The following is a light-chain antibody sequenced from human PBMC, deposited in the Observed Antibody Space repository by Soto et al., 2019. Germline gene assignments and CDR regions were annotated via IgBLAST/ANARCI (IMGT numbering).Light chain of an antibody. V-gene: IGLV3-21*02. CDR2: DYS. CDR1: DLGVTS. J-gene: IGLJ3*02. Sequence: SYELTQPPSVSVAPGQTARITCGGNDLGVTSVHWYQQRPGQAPVLVVSDYSDRPSRIPERFSDFNSGNTATLTISRVEAGDEADYYCQVWYSRSDHWVFGGGTKLTVL. CDR3: QVWYSRSDHWV.